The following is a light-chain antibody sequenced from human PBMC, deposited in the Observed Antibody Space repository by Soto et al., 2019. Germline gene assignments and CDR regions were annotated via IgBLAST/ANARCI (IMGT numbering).Light chain of an antibody. V-gene: IGKV1-39*01. J-gene: IGKJ2*01. CDR1: QRITTY. CDR3: QQTYSTPYT. CDR2: TSG. Sequence: QMTQSPSSLSASVGDRVTITCRASQRITTYLNWYQQKPGEAPKLLISTSGTLQRGVPSRFSGSGYGTDFTLTITALRPEDCATYFCQQTYSTPYTFGEGTKLVIQ.